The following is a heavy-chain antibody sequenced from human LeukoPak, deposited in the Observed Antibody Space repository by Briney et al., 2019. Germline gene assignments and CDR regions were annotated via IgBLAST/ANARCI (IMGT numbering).Heavy chain of an antibody. CDR2: IKTDGSAI. CDR3: ARGYATRGRDNSVGFDY. J-gene: IGHJ4*02. CDR1: GFTFSSYD. V-gene: IGHV3-74*01. D-gene: IGHD3-16*01. Sequence: GGSLRLSCAASGFTFSSYDMSWVRQAPGKGRVWVSRIKTDGSAIDYADSVKGRFTISRDNAKNTLYLQMDSLRAEDTAVYFCARGYATRGRDNSVGFDYWGQGALVTVSS.